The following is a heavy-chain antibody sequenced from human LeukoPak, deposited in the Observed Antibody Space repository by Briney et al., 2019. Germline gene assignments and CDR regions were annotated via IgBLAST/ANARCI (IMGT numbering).Heavy chain of an antibody. D-gene: IGHD3-22*01. Sequence: GGSLRLSCAASGFTFSSYGMHWVRQAPGKGLEWVAVIWYDGSNKYYADSVKGRFTISRDNSQNTLSLQMNSLRAEDTAVYYCARKSSHFDSSGYFDYWGQGTLVTVPS. CDR2: IWYDGSNK. J-gene: IGHJ4*02. CDR3: ARKSSHFDSSGYFDY. V-gene: IGHV3-33*01. CDR1: GFTFSSYG.